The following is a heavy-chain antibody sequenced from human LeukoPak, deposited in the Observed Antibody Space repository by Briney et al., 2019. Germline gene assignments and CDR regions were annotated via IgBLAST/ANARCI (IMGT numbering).Heavy chain of an antibody. Sequence: TSETLSLTCTVSGGSISSYYWSWIRQPAGKGLEWIGRVYTSGSTNSNPSLKSRVTMSGDTSKNQFSLKLSSVTAADTAVYYCARETATGNWYYFDYWGQGTLVTVSS. V-gene: IGHV4-4*07. J-gene: IGHJ4*02. CDR3: ARETATGNWYYFDY. CDR1: GGSISSYY. CDR2: VYTSGST. D-gene: IGHD1-1*01.